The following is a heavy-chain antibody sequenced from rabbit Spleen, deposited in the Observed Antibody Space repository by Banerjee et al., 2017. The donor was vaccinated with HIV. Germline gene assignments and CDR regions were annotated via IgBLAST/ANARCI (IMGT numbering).Heavy chain of an antibody. J-gene: IGHJ4*01. Sequence: QSLEESGGDLVKPGASLTLTCKASGFSFSSGYYMCWVRQAPGKGLELIACIDTSSGDTYYATWAKGRFTISKTSSTTVTLQMTSLTAADTATYICARDLVTVIGWNFNLWGPGTLVTVS. D-gene: IGHD5-1*01. V-gene: IGHV1S40*01. CDR1: GFSFSSGYY. CDR2: IDTSSGDT. CDR3: ARDLVTVIGWNFNL.